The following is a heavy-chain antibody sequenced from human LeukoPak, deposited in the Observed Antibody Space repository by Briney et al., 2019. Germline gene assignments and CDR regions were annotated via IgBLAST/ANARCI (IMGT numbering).Heavy chain of an antibody. CDR1: GGTFSSYA. V-gene: IGHV1-69*04. CDR2: IIPILGIA. J-gene: IGHJ6*02. Sequence: SVKVSCKASGGTFSSYAIIWVRQAPGQGLEWMGRIIPILGIANSAQKFQGRGTITADKSTRTAYMELSSLRSEDTAVYYCARVVVRGYSFGPKQNYYYGMDVWGQGTTVTVSS. CDR3: ARVVVRGYSFGPKQNYYYGMDV. D-gene: IGHD5-18*01.